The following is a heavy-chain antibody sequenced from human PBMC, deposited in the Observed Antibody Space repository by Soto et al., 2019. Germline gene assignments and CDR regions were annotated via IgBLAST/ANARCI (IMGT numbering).Heavy chain of an antibody. V-gene: IGHV6-1*01. CDR1: GDSVSSNSAA. D-gene: IGHD1-26*01. J-gene: IGHJ6*02. Sequence: SQTLSLTCVISGDSVSSNSAAWSWIRQSPSRGLEWLGRTFYRSKWYNDYAVSVKGRITINPDTSKNQFSLQLNSVTPEDTAVYYCEKEGGNHYYYYAMDVWGQGTTVTVSS. CDR3: EKEGGNHYYYYAMDV. CDR2: TFYRSKWYN.